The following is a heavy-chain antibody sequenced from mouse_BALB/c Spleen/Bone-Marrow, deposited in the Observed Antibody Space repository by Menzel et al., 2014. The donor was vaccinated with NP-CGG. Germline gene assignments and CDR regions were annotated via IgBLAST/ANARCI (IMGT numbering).Heavy chain of an antibody. D-gene: IGHD1-2*01. J-gene: IGHJ2*01. CDR3: XRXNYYGSXDX. Sequence: LQQSGGGLVKPGVSLKLSCAASGFTFSSYAMSWVRQTPEKRLEWVASISSGGSTYYPDSVKGRFTISRDNARNILYLQMXSXXXEXTAXXXXXRXNYYGSXDXWGQGTTLTVSS. CDR1: GFTFSSYA. V-gene: IGHV5-6-5*01. CDR2: ISSGGST.